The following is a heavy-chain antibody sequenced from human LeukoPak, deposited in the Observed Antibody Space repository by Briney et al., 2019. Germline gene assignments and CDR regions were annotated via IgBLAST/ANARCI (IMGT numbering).Heavy chain of an antibody. D-gene: IGHD4-17*01. CDR2: ISYDGSNK. J-gene: IGHJ4*02. Sequence: GGSLRLSCAASGFTFSSYAMHWVRQAPGKGLEWVAVISYDGSNKYYADSVKGRFTISRDNSKNTLYLQMNSLRAEDTAVYYCGRDLTPVTTATAADYWGQGTLVTVSS. V-gene: IGHV3-30-3*01. CDR3: GRDLTPVTTATAADY. CDR1: GFTFSSYA.